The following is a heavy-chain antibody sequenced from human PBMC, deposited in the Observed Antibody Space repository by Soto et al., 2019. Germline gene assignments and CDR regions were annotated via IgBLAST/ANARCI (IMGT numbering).Heavy chain of an antibody. D-gene: IGHD6-6*01. Sequence: QVQLQESGPGLVKPSQTLSLTCTVSGDSISTADYYWNWIRQPPGKGLEWIGYIYYSGNTYYIPSLKSRVTISVDTSKNQISLNLNSVTAADTAVYYCARGIYSTSSFFDSWGQGTLVTVSS. CDR1: GDSISTADYY. J-gene: IGHJ4*02. CDR2: IYYSGNT. CDR3: ARGIYSTSSFFDS. V-gene: IGHV4-30-4*01.